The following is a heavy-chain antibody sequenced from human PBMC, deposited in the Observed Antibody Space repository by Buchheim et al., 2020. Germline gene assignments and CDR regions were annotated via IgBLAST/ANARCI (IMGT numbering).Heavy chain of an antibody. D-gene: IGHD4-11*01. CDR1: GFTFSSYW. CDR2: IKQDGSEK. V-gene: IGHV3-7*01. CDR3: ARLSKAQYYYYGMDV. J-gene: IGHJ6*02. Sequence: EVQLVESGGGLVQPGGSLRLSCAASGFTFSSYWMSWVRQVPGKGLEWVANIKQDGSEKYYVDSVKGRFTISRDNAKNSLYLQMNSLRAEDTAVYYCARLSKAQYYYYGMDVWGQGTT.